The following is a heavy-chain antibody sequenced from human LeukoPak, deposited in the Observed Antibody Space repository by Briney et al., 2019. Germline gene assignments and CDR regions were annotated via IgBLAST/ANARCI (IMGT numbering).Heavy chain of an antibody. V-gene: IGHV1-46*03. CDR2: INPSGGST. J-gene: IGHJ4*02. CDR1: GYTFTSYY. CDR3: ARGVAAAGSLDY. D-gene: IGHD6-13*01. Sequence: ASVKVCCKASGYTFTSYYMHWVRQAPGQGLEWMGIINPSGGSTSYAQKFQGRVTMTRDTSTSTVYMELSSLRSEDTAVHYCARGVAAAGSLDYWGQGTLVTVSS.